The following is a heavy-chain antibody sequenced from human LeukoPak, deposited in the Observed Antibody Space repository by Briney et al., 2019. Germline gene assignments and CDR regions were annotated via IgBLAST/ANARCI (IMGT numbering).Heavy chain of an antibody. D-gene: IGHD3-16*01. CDR3: ARDSGGVTYFSDY. CDR1: GGSISSYY. CDR2: IHTSGST. J-gene: IGHJ4*02. Sequence: PSETLSLTCTVSGGSISSYYWSWIRQPAGKGLEWIGRIHTSGSTNYNPPLKTRVTISVDTSKNQFSLKVSSVTAADTAVYYCARDSGGVTYFSDYWGQGTLVTVSS. V-gene: IGHV4-4*07.